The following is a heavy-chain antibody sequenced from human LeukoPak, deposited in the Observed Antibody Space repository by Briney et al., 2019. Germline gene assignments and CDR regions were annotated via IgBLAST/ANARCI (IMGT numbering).Heavy chain of an antibody. D-gene: IGHD3-10*01. CDR3: ARDYGRGFDI. CDR2: INANNGGT. J-gene: IGHJ3*02. Sequence: ASVKVSCKASGYTFSGYYMHWVRQAPGQGLEWMGWINANNGGTNYAQKFQGRVTWTRDTSISTAYMELGRLRSGDTAVYYCARDYGRGFDIWGQGTMVTVSS. CDR1: GYTFSGYY. V-gene: IGHV1-2*02.